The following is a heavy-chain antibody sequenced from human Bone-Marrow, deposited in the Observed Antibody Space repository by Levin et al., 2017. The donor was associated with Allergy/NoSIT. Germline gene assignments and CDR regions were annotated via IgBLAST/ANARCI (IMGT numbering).Heavy chain of an antibody. CDR2: RYPTGFI. J-gene: IGHJ4*02. CDR1: AVSVTDNTYF. Sequence: MSSETLSLTCSISAVSVTDNTYFWGWIRQSPGKGLEWIGTRYPTGFIYYNPSLKSRLSISVDTSKNQLSLKVSHVTAADTAVYYCASLRVGNTWVDDWGQGTLVTVSS. CDR3: ASLRVGNTWVDD. D-gene: IGHD1-26*01. V-gene: IGHV4-39*07.